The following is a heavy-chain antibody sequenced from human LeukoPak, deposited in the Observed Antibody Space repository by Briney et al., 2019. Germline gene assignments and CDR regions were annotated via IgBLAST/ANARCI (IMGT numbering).Heavy chain of an antibody. J-gene: IGHJ3*02. CDR1: GGSINRYY. D-gene: IGHD4-23*01. Sequence: SETLSLTCSVSGGSINRYYWSWIRQSPGKGPEWIGYISYSGSTDYNPSLKSRATISVDSSKNQFSLKLRFVTAADTALYYCARSDTHGGNPFDAFDIWGQGTVVAVSS. CDR2: ISYSGST. V-gene: IGHV4-59*08. CDR3: ARSDTHGGNPFDAFDI.